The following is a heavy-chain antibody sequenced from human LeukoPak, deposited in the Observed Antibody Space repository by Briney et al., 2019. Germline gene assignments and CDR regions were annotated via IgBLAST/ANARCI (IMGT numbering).Heavy chain of an antibody. CDR3: ARKTTVTQEFDY. CDR1: GYSISSGYY. V-gene: IGHV4-38-2*02. D-gene: IGHD4-17*01. CDR2: IYHSGST. J-gene: IGHJ4*02. Sequence: SETLSLTCTVSGYSISSGYYWGWIRQPPGKGLEWIGSIYHSGSTYYNPSLKSRVTISVDTSKNQFSLKLSSVTAADTAVYYCARKTTVTQEFDYWGQGTLVTVSS.